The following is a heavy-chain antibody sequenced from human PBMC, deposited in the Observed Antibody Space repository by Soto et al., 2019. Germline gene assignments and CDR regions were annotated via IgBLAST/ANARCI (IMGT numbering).Heavy chain of an antibody. CDR1: GYTFTSCG. D-gene: IGHD3-9*01. CDR2: ISAYNGNT. V-gene: IGHV1-18*01. Sequence: GASVKVSSKASGYTFTSCGICLVRQSPGQGLEWMGWISAYNGNTNYAQKLQGRVTMTTDTSTSTAYMELRSLRSDDTAVYYCARHVLRYFDYFNYWGQGAPVTVSS. CDR3: ARHVLRYFDYFNY. J-gene: IGHJ4*02.